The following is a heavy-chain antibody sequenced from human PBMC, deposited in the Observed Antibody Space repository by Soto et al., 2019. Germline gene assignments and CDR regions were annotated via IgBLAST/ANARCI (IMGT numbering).Heavy chain of an antibody. CDR3: GKREASDGDYGY. CDR1: GFTFSSYS. J-gene: IGHJ4*02. Sequence: EVQLVESGGGLVKPGGSLRLSCAASGFTFSSYSMNWVRQAPGKGLEWVSSISSSSSYIYYADSVKGRFTISRDNAKNSLYLQMNSLRAEDTAVYYCGKREASDGDYGYWGQGTLVTVSS. V-gene: IGHV3-21*01. D-gene: IGHD4-17*01. CDR2: ISSSSSYI.